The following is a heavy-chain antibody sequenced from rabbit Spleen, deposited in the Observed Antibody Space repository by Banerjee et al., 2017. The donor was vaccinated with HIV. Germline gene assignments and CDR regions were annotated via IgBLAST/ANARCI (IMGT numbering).Heavy chain of an antibody. CDR1: GLDFSSSYW. CDR2: IDAGSSGFT. D-gene: IGHD1-1*01. V-gene: IGHV1S45*01. CDR3: ARDSSSSFSSYGMDL. J-gene: IGHJ6*01. Sequence: QEQLVESGGGLVQPEGSLTLTCKASGLDFSSSYWICWVRQAPGKGLEWIACIDAGSSGFTYHASWASGRFTISKTSSTTVTLQATSLTAADTATYFCARDSSSSFSSYGMDLWGPGTLVTVS.